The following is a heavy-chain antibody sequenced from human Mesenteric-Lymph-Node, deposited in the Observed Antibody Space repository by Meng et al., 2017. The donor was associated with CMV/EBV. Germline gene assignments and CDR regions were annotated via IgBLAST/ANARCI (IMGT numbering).Heavy chain of an antibody. CDR1: GFSLSTNGVG. J-gene: IGHJ4*02. V-gene: IGHV2-5*01. Sequence: SGPTLVKPTQTLTLTCTFSGFSLSTNGVGVGWIRQPPGKALEWLALIYWNDDKRYSPSLKSRLTITKDTSKNQVVLTMTNMDPVDTATYYCAHSLMITFGGVIVRNFDYWGQGTLVTVSS. CDR2: IYWNDDK. D-gene: IGHD3-16*02. CDR3: AHSLMITFGGVIVRNFDY.